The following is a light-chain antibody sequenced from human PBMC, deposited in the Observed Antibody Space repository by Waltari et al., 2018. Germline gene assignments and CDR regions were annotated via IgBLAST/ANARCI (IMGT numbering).Light chain of an antibody. V-gene: IGKV1-39*01. CDR3: QQHYSTRIT. J-gene: IGKJ5*01. CDR2: AAS. CDR1: QSINTY. Sequence: DIQMTQSPSSLSASVGDRVTITCRASQSINTYLNWYQQNPGKAPKLLIYAASSLQSGLPSRFSGSGSGTDFTLTISSLQPEDFATYYCQQHYSTRITFGQGTRLEIK.